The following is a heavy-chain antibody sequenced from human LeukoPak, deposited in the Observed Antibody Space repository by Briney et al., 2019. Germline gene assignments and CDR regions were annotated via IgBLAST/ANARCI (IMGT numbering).Heavy chain of an antibody. CDR2: ISPYKGKT. Sequence: GASVKVSCKASGYNFMTYGISWVRQAPGQGLEWMGWISPYKGKTSYGQKFQGRITMTTDTSTSTAYMDLTSLRSDDTAVYYCAVGTTASKLGAFDIWGQGTMVTVSS. CDR3: AVGTTASKLGAFDI. V-gene: IGHV1-18*01. CDR1: GYNFMTYG. J-gene: IGHJ3*02. D-gene: IGHD4-17*01.